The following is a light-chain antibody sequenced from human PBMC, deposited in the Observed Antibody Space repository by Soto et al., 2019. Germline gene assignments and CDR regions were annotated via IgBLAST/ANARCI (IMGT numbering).Light chain of an antibody. Sequence: DIQMTQSPSTLSSSVGDRVTITCRASQTISSWLAWYQQKPGKAPKVLIYNVSNLESGVPSRFSVSGSGTEFTLTISSLQPDDFATYYCQQYKSYSTFGGGTKVEIK. CDR2: NVS. CDR3: QQYKSYST. V-gene: IGKV1-5*01. CDR1: QTISSW. J-gene: IGKJ4*01.